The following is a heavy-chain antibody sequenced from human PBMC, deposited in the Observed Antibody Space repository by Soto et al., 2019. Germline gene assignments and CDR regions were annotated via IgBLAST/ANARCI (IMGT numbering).Heavy chain of an antibody. Sequence: GASVKVSCKASGYTFTSYGINWVRQAPGRGLEWMGWINPGNGNTKYSQQFRGRVIIDRDTSASTAYMELSSLRSEDTAVYYCARGGYFDSSNYLAYWGLGTLVTGSS. CDR2: INPGNGNT. CDR3: ARGGYFDSSNYLAY. J-gene: IGHJ4*02. CDR1: GYTFTSYG. V-gene: IGHV1-3*01. D-gene: IGHD3-22*01.